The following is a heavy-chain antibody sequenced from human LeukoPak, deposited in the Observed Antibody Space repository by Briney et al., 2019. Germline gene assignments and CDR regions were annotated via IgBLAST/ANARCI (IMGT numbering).Heavy chain of an antibody. CDR3: AMTGDYDERSGYAYAVDY. CDR2: IIPILGIA. V-gene: IGHV1-69*04. J-gene: IGHJ4*02. D-gene: IGHD3-22*01. Sequence: SVKVSCKASGGTLSSYAISWVRQAPGQGLEWMGRIIPILGIANYAQKFQGRVTITADKSTSTAYMELSSLRSEDTAVYYCAMTGDYDERSGYAYAVDYLGQGTLVTASS. CDR1: GGTLSSYA.